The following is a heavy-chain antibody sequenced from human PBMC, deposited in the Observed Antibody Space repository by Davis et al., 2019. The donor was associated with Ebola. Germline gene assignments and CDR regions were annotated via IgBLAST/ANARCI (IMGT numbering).Heavy chain of an antibody. Sequence: GESLKISCKGSGYRFTNYWIGWVRQMPGKGLEWMGIIYPDDSDTRYSPSFQGQVTISADESISTAYLQWSSLKASDTAMYYCARASIAARPDAFDIWGQGTMVTVSS. D-gene: IGHD6-6*01. CDR2: IYPDDSDT. V-gene: IGHV5-51*01. CDR3: ARASIAARPDAFDI. J-gene: IGHJ3*02. CDR1: GYRFTNYW.